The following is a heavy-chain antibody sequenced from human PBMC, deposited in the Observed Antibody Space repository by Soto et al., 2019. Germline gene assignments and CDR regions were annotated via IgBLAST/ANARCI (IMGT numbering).Heavy chain of an antibody. CDR3: TRGLLGGAPSYTFHGMDV. Sequence: GVSLRLSCAASGFTFSDHYMDWVRQAPEKGLEWVARSRNRVNSHTTEYAASVKGRFTISRDESKSSLYLQMNSLKIEDTAVYYCTRGLLGGAPSYTFHGMDVWGQGTTVTVSS. D-gene: IGHD1-26*01. V-gene: IGHV3-72*01. CDR1: GFTFSDHY. J-gene: IGHJ6*01. CDR2: SRNRVNSHTT.